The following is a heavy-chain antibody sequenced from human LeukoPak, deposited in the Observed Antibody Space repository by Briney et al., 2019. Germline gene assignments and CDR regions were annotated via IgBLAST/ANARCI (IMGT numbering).Heavy chain of an antibody. Sequence: GGSLRLSCSASGFTFSSYAMHWVRQAPGKGLEYVSAISSNGGSTYYADSVKGRFTISRDNSKKTLYLQMSSLRAEDTAVYYCVKGDYDILTGYQFDYWGQGTLVTVSS. CDR1: GFTFSSYA. CDR2: ISSNGGST. J-gene: IGHJ4*02. CDR3: VKGDYDILTGYQFDY. V-gene: IGHV3-64D*06. D-gene: IGHD3-9*01.